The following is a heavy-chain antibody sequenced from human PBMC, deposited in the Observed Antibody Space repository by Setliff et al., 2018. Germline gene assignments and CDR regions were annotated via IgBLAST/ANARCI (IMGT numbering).Heavy chain of an antibody. J-gene: IGHJ4*02. D-gene: IGHD3-10*01. V-gene: IGHV3-7*01. CDR3: FGAGTCSY. CDR1: GLSYTNDW. Sequence: GGSLRLSCTASGLSYTNDWVSWVRQAPGRGLEWVANINQDGSAKYYVDSVRGRFTISRDNAKNSLSLQMNSLRTEDTAVYYCFGAGTCSYWGQGTQVTVSS. CDR2: INQDGSAK.